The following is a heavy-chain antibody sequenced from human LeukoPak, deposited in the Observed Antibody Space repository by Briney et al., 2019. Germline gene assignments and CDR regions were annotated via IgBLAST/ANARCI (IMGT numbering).Heavy chain of an antibody. J-gene: IGHJ4*02. CDR3: ARQSSTGLAY. CDR1: GGSFSGYY. D-gene: IGHD1-1*01. V-gene: IGHV4-34*01. CDR2: INHSGST. Sequence: PETLSLTCAVYGGSFSGYYWSWIRQPPGKGLEWIGEINHSGSTNYNPSLKSRVTISVDTSKTQFSLKMSSVTAADTAVYFCARQSSTGLAYWGQGTLVTVSS.